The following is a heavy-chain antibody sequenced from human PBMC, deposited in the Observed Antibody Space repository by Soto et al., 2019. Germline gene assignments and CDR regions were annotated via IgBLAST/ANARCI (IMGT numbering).Heavy chain of an antibody. CDR1: SISYGAFA. D-gene: IGHD3-3*01. Sequence: GVSRTLSSAASSISYGAFALSWVRQAQGKGLEWVSTISGSDGKTFYADSVKGRFSISRDTSQSTLYLQMNSLRADDTAMYYCARWSYLDYWGQGTRVTVSS. CDR2: ISGSDGKT. J-gene: IGHJ4*02. CDR3: ARWSYLDY. V-gene: IGHV3-23*01.